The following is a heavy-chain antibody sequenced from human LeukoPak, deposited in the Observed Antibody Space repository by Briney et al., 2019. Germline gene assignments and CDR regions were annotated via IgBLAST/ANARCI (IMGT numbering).Heavy chain of an antibody. Sequence: GASVKVSCKVSGYTLTELSMHWVRQAPGKGLEWMGGFDPEDGETIYAQKFQGRVTMTEDTSTDTAYMELSSLRSEDTAVYYCATIGYGDYGRGAFDIWGQGTMVTVSS. V-gene: IGHV1-24*01. J-gene: IGHJ3*02. D-gene: IGHD4-17*01. CDR1: GYTLTELS. CDR2: FDPEDGET. CDR3: ATIGYGDYGRGAFDI.